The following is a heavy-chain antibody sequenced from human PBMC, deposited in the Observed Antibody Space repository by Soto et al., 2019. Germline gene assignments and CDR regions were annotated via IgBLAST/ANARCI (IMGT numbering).Heavy chain of an antibody. V-gene: IGHV1-69*02. CDR1: GGTFSSYT. Sequence: ASVKVSCKASGGTFSSYTISWVRQAPGQGLEWMGRIIPILGIANYAQKFQGRVTITADKSTSTAYMELSSLRSEDTAVYYCARARWSIVTILDAFDIWGQGTMVT. CDR2: IIPILGIA. J-gene: IGHJ3*02. CDR3: ARARWSIVTILDAFDI. D-gene: IGHD2-8*02.